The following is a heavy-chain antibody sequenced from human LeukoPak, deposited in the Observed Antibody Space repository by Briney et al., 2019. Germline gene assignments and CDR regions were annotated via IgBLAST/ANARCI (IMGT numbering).Heavy chain of an antibody. CDR3: ARDIYSTSSGARWFDL. J-gene: IGHJ5*02. Sequence: PSETLSLTCTVSGGSLSGHFWSWIRQPPGKGLEWIGDIYYSGGTRYNPSLKSRLTISGNTAKNQFSLKVNSVTAADTALYYCARDIYSTSSGARWFDLWGQGALVTVSS. V-gene: IGHV4-59*11. D-gene: IGHD6-6*01. CDR2: IYYSGGT. CDR1: GGSLSGHF.